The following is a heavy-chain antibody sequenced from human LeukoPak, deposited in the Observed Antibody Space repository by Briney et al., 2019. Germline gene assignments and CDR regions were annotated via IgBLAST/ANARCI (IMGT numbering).Heavy chain of an antibody. CDR1: GFTFSSYG. J-gene: IGHJ5*02. D-gene: IGHD3-3*01. V-gene: IGHV3-30*02. CDR2: IRYDGSNK. CDR3: AKGDLYDFSGFGSP. Sequence: GGSLRLSCAASGFTFSSYGMHWVRQAPGKGLEWVAFIRYDGSNKYYADSVKGRFTISRDNSKNTLYLQMNSLRAEDTAVYYCAKGDLYDFSGFGSPWGQGTLVTVSS.